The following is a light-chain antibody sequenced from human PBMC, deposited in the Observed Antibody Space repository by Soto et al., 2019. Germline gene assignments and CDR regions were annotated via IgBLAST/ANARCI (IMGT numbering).Light chain of an antibody. V-gene: IGLV1-47*01. J-gene: IGLJ2*01. Sequence: QSVLTQPPSASGTPGQRITFSCSGISSNIGSNYVYWYQQLPGTAPKLLISRNNQRPSGVPDRFFGSKSGTSASLAISGLRSEDEADYFCASWDDSLRGPIFGGGTKLTVL. CDR3: ASWDDSLRGPI. CDR1: SSNIGSNY. CDR2: RNN.